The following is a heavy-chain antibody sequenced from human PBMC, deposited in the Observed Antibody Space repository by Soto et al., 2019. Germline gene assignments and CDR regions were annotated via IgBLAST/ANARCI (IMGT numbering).Heavy chain of an antibody. Sequence: QVQLQESGPGLVKPSETLSLTCTVSGGSISSYYWSWIRQPPGKGLEWIGYIYYSGSTNYNPSLKSRVTISVDTSKNQFSLKLSSVTAADTAVYYCARETASTYYYDGMDVWGQGTTVTVSS. CDR1: GGSISSYY. CDR3: ARETASTYYYDGMDV. J-gene: IGHJ6*02. V-gene: IGHV4-59*01. D-gene: IGHD2-2*01. CDR2: IYYSGST.